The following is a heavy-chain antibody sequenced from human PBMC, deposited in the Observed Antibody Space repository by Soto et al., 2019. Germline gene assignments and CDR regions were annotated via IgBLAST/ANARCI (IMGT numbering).Heavy chain of an antibody. CDR1: GYTFTSYG. D-gene: IGHD3-10*01. CDR3: EREMVRGVGSDY. V-gene: IGHV1-18*01. J-gene: IGHJ4*02. Sequence: QVQLVQSGAEVKKPGASVKVSCKASGYTFTSYGISWVRQAPGQGLEWMGWISTYNGNTKYSQKLQGRVTMTTDTPTRTAYMELRSLRSDDTAVFYCEREMVRGVGSDYWGQGTLVTVSS. CDR2: ISTYNGNT.